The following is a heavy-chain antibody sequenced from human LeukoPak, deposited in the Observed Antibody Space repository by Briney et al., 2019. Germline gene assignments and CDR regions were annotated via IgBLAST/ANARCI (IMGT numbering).Heavy chain of an antibody. CDR3: AKDWGGIDY. J-gene: IGHJ4*02. CDR2: ISGSGGSA. D-gene: IGHD7-27*01. CDR1: GFTFSSYA. Sequence: GGSLRLSCAASGFTFSSYAMSWVRQAPGKGLEWVSGISGSGGSASYADSVKGRFTISRDNSKSTLYLQMNSLRADDTAVYYCAKDWGGIDYWGQGTLVTVSS. V-gene: IGHV3-23*01.